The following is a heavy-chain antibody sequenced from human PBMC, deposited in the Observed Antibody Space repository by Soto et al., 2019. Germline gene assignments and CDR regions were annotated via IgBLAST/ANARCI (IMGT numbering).Heavy chain of an antibody. CDR3: VRTSLVVAAATREDY. V-gene: IGHV3-23*01. CDR1: GFTFSSYA. D-gene: IGHD2-15*01. CDR2: ISSNGGST. J-gene: IGHJ4*02. Sequence: GGSLRLSCAASGFTFSSYAMSWVRQAPGKGLEWVSAISSNGGSTCYADSVKGRFTISRDNAKNTLYLQMNSLRAEDTAVYYCVRTSLVVAAATREDYWGQGTLVTVSS.